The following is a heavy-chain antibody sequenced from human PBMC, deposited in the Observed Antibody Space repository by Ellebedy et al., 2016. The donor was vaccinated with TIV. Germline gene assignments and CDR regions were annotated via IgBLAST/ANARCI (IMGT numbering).Heavy chain of an antibody. J-gene: IGHJ4*02. CDR1: GFTFANYG. CDR2: IFFDGNNE. CDR3: ARDGDDFNFDY. Sequence: GESLKISCATSGFTFANYGFHWVRQAPGKGLEWVAFIFFDGNNEYYADSVKGRFTISRDNAKNTLYLQMNSLRAEDTAMYYCARDGDDFNFDYWGQGTLVTVSS. V-gene: IGHV3-30*12. D-gene: IGHD5-24*01.